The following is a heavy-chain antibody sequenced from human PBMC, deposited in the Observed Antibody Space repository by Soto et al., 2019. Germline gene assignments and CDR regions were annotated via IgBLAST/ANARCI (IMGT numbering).Heavy chain of an antibody. J-gene: IGHJ6*02. CDR3: ARTIAVAGIGMNRGWDYYYYGMDV. D-gene: IGHD6-19*01. Sequence: SETLSLTCTVSGGSISSYYWSWIRQPPGKGLEWIGYIYYSGSTNYNPSLKSRATISVDTSKNQFSLKLSSVTAADTAVYYCARTIAVAGIGMNRGWDYYYYGMDVWGQGTTVTVSS. V-gene: IGHV4-59*01. CDR1: GGSISSYY. CDR2: IYYSGST.